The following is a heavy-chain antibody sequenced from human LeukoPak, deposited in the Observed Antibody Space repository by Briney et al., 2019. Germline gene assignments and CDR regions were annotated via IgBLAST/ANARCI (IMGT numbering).Heavy chain of an antibody. CDR2: IYYSGST. CDR1: GGSISSYY. V-gene: IGHV4-59*01. Sequence: PSKTLSLTCTVSGGSISSYYWSWIRQPPGKGLEWIGYIYYSGSTNYNPSLKSRVTISVDTSKNQFSLKLSSVTAADTAVYYCASQSWDSSGYYFDCWGQGTLVTVSS. CDR3: ASQSWDSSGYYFDC. J-gene: IGHJ4*02. D-gene: IGHD3-22*01.